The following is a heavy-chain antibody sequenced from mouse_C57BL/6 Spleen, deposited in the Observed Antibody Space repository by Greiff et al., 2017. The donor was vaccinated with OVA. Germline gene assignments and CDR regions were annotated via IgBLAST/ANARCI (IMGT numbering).Heavy chain of an antibody. CDR3: ARSGTGY. CDR2: IDPSDSYT. Sequence: QVQLQQPGAELVKPGASVKLSCKASGYTFTSYWMQWVKQRPGQGLEWIGEIDPSDSYTNYNQKFKGKATLTVDTSSSTVYMQLSSLTSEDSAVYYCARSGTGYWGQGTTLTVSS. CDR1: GYTFTSYW. D-gene: IGHD3-2*02. J-gene: IGHJ2*01. V-gene: IGHV1-50*01.